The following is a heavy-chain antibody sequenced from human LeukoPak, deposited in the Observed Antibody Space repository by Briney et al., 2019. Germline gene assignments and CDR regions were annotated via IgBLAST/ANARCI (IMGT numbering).Heavy chain of an antibody. CDR3: ARAMGMGGYYYDY. J-gene: IGHJ4*02. V-gene: IGHV3-53*01. D-gene: IGHD3-22*01. CDR1: GFTVSSNY. Sequence: GGSLRLSCAASGFTVSSNYMSWVRQAPGKGLEWVSVIYSGGSTYYADFVKGRFTISRDNSKNTLYLQMNSLGAEDTAVYYCARAMGMGGYYYDYWGQGTLVTVSS. CDR2: IYSGGST.